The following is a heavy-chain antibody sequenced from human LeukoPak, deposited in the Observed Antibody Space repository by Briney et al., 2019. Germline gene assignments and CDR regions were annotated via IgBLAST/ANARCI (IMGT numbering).Heavy chain of an antibody. CDR1: GFTFSSFD. J-gene: IGHJ4*02. V-gene: IGHV3-64D*09. D-gene: IGHD6-19*01. CDR2: ISSNGGST. Sequence: GGSLRLSCSASGFTFSSFDIHWVRQAPGQGLEYVSAISSNGGSTYYAYSVKGRFTISRDNSKNTLYLQMSSLRAEDAAVYYCVSTPFIVAGLSFDYWGQGTLVTVSS. CDR3: VSTPFIVAGLSFDY.